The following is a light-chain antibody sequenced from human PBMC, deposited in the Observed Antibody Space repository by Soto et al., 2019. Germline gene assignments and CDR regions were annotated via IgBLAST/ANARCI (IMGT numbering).Light chain of an antibody. Sequence: DIQMTQSPSSLSASVGDRVTITCRASQTISSYLNWYQQRPGKAPKLLIYDASNLEGGVPLRFSGSGSGAHFTFTIDSLQPEDIATYYCQQYADLPITFGQGTRLEVK. J-gene: IGKJ5*01. CDR2: DAS. CDR3: QQYADLPIT. CDR1: QTISSY. V-gene: IGKV1-33*01.